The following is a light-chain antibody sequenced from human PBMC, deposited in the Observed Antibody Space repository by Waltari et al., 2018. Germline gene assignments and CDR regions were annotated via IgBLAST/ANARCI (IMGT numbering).Light chain of an antibody. CDR1: TSDIGGFNY. V-gene: IGLV2-14*03. J-gene: IGLJ2*01. CDR3: CSYTITSTLV. Sequence: QSALTQPASVSGSPGQSITISCTRTTSDIGGFNYLSWYQHHPGQAPTLILYDATKLPSGVSDRFSGSKSGTTASLTLSGLHTDDEADYYCCSYTITSTLVFGGGTKLTVL. CDR2: DAT.